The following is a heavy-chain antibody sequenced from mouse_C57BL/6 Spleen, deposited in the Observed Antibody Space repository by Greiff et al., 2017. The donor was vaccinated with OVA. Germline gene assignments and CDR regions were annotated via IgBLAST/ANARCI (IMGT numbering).Heavy chain of an antibody. V-gene: IGHV5-17*01. J-gene: IGHJ1*03. CDR1: GFTFSDYG. CDR3: ARGGGYSHWYFDV. Sequence: EVMLVESGGGLVKPGGSLKLSCAASGFTFSDYGMHWVRQAPEKGLEWVAYISSGGSTIYYAATVKGRFTISRDNAKNTLCLQMTSLRSEDTAMYYGARGGGYSHWYFDVWGTGTTVTVAS. CDR2: ISSGGSTI. D-gene: IGHD2-3*01.